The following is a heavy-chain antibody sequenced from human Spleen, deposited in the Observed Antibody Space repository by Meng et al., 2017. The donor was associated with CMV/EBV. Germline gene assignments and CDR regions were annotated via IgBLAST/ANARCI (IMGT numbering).Heavy chain of an antibody. Sequence: GGSLRLSCVDSGFTFSRYWMTWVRQAPGKGLEWVANIKQDGSEKYYVDSVKGRFTISRDNAKNSLYLQMNSLRAEDTAVYYCARTRLRDVFDIWGQGTMVTVSS. J-gene: IGHJ3*02. D-gene: IGHD4-17*01. CDR3: ARTRLRDVFDI. CDR2: IKQDGSEK. V-gene: IGHV3-7*01. CDR1: GFTFSRYW.